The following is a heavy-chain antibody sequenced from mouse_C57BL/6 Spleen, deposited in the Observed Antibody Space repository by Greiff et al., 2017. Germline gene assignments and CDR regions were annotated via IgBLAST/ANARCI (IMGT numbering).Heavy chain of an antibody. J-gene: IGHJ1*03. CDR2: IYWDDDK. D-gene: IGHD1-1*01. Sequence: QVTLKVSGPGILQSSQTLSLTCSFSGFSLSTSGMGVSWIRQPSGKGLEWLAHIYWDDDKRYNPSLKSRLTISKDTSRNQVFLKITSVDTADTATYYCARSYDYGSSYVEDWYFDVWGTGTTVTVSS. CDR3: ARSYDYGSSYVEDWYFDV. V-gene: IGHV8-12*01. CDR1: GFSLSTSGMG.